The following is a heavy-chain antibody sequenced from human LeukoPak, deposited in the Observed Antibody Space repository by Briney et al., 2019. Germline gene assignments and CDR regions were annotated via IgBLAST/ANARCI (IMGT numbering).Heavy chain of an antibody. CDR2: IVVGTGKK. CDR3: AAGVGYTYGLSLGATALISDI. CDR1: GFTFSGCA. Sequence: SVKVSCKASGFTFSGCAMQWLRQARGQRLEWIGWIVVGTGKKDYAQRFQERVTITTDMTTSTAYMELSSLRSEDTAVYYCAAGVGYTYGLSLGATALISDIWGQGTKVTVSA. J-gene: IGHJ3*02. V-gene: IGHV1-58*02. D-gene: IGHD5-18*01.